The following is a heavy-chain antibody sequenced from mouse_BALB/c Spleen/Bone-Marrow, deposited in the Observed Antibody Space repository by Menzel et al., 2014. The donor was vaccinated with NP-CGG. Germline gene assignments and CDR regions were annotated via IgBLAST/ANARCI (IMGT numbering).Heavy chain of an antibody. CDR2: IDPANGNT. J-gene: IGHJ2*01. D-gene: IGHD2-14*01. CDR3: ASYYRYSFDY. V-gene: IGHV14-3*02. CDR1: GFSIKDTY. Sequence: VQLKESGAELVKPGASVKLSCTGSGFSIKDTYMHWVKQRPEQGLEWIGRIDPANGNTKYDPKFQGKATITADTSSNTAYLQLSSLTSEDTAVYYCASYYRYSFDYWGQGTTLTVSS.